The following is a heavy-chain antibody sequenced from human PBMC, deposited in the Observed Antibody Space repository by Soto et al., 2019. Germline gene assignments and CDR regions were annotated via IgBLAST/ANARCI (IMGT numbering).Heavy chain of an antibody. CDR3: TTSGVQLWMQDYYGMDV. Sequence: PGGSLRLSCAASGFTFSNAWMNWVRQAPGKGLEWVGRIKSKTDGGTTDYAAPVKGRFTISRDDSKNTLYLQMNSLKTEDTAVYYCTTSGVQLWMQDYYGMDVWGQGTTVTVSS. V-gene: IGHV3-15*07. CDR1: GFTFSNAW. J-gene: IGHJ6*02. D-gene: IGHD5-18*01. CDR2: IKSKTDGGTT.